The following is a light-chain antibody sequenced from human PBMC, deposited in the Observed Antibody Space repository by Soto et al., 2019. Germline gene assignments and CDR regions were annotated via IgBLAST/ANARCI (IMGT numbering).Light chain of an antibody. CDR1: QTISDW. V-gene: IGKV1-5*03. CDR3: LQYETYWT. J-gene: IGKJ1*01. CDR2: KAS. Sequence: DIQMTQSPSTLSASIGDRVTITCRASQTISDWLAWLQQKPGKAPKLLIYKASTLESGVPSRFSGSGFGTEFTLTISSLQPDDSASYYCLQYETYWTFGQGT.